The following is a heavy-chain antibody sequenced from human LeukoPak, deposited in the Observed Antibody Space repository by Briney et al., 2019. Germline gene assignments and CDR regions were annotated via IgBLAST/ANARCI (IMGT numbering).Heavy chain of an antibody. CDR3: AKGDNYKPLYFDN. Sequence: GGSLRLSCAASGFRFSDYDMHWVRQAPGKGLEWVAVIWYDRGKKFYADSVEGRFTISSDNSKNTLFLQMNSLRDEDTAVYYCAKGDNYKPLYFDNWGQGSLVTVTA. D-gene: IGHD1-20*01. V-gene: IGHV3-33*06. J-gene: IGHJ4*02. CDR1: GFRFSDYD. CDR2: IWYDRGKK.